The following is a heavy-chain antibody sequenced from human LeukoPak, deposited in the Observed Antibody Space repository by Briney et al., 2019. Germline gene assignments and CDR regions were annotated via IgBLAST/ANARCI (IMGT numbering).Heavy chain of an antibody. CDR1: EGTFNSYA. Sequence: SVKVSCKASEGTFNSYAISWVRQAPGQGLEWMGRIIPIFGTANYAQKFLGRVTITPDKSTSTVYMELSSLRSEDTAVYYCARSRPSGFIDYWDYWGQGTLVTVSS. J-gene: IGHJ4*02. CDR2: IIPIFGTA. D-gene: IGHD4/OR15-4a*01. CDR3: ARSRPSGFIDYWDY. V-gene: IGHV1-69*06.